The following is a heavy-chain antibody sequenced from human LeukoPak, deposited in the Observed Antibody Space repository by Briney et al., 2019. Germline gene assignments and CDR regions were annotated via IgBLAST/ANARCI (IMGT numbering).Heavy chain of an antibody. D-gene: IGHD3-10*01. CDR1: GFTFTNAW. V-gene: IGHV3-15*01. CDR2: IKSKGDGETI. Sequence: EGSLRLSCAASGFTFTNAWMSWVRQAPGKGLEWVGRIKSKGDGETIDNAAPVKGRFTMSRDDSKATLYLQMNSLKAEDTAVYYCTTDLGLTMIRGVIVYWGQGALVTVSS. CDR3: TTDLGLTMIRGVIVY. J-gene: IGHJ4*02.